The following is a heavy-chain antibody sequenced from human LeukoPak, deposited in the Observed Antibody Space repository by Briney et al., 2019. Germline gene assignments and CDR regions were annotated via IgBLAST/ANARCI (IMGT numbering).Heavy chain of an antibody. CDR2: IYTSGTT. CDR1: GGSINSFY. J-gene: IGHJ4*02. Sequence: PSETLSLTCSVSGGSINSFYCNWMRQPAGKGLEWIGRIYTSGTTTYNPSLKSRVTMSVDTSKNPFSLKLSSVTAADTAVYYCARSSSGYLRYYFDYWGQGTLVTVSS. CDR3: ARSSSGYLRYYFDY. D-gene: IGHD3-22*01. V-gene: IGHV4-4*07.